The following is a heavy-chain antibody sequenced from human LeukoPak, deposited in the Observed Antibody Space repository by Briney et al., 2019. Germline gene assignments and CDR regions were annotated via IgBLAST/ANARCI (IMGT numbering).Heavy chain of an antibody. CDR2: IYSGGST. D-gene: IGHD1-1*01. Sequence: GGSLRLSCAASGFTVSSNYMSWVRQAPGKGLEWVSVIYSGGSTYYADSVKGRFAISRDNSKNTLYLQMNSMRYEDTAVYYCASASGYRIRAFDIWGQVTMLTVSS. CDR3: ASASGYRIRAFDI. CDR1: GFTVSSNY. J-gene: IGHJ3*02. V-gene: IGHV3-66*02.